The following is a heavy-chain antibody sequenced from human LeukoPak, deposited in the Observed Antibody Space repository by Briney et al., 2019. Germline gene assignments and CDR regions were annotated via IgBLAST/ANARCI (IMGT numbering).Heavy chain of an antibody. CDR3: ARIPGLRSDFFDY. CDR1: GGSFSGYY. V-gene: IGHV4-34*01. J-gene: IGHJ4*02. D-gene: IGHD4-17*01. Sequence: SETLSLTCAVYGGSFSGYYWSWIRQPPGKGLEWFGEINHSGSTNYNPSLKSRVTISVDTSKNQFSLKLSSVTAADTAVYYCARIPGLRSDFFDYWGQGTLVTVSS. CDR2: INHSGST.